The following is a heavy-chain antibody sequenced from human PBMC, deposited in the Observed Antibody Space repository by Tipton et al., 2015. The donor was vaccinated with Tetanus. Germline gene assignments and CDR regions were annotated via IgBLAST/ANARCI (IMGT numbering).Heavy chain of an antibody. CDR2: IYSGGST. D-gene: IGHD5-12*01. CDR3: AKVSGGYDLYYYYGMDV. V-gene: IGHV3-53*01. Sequence: QLVQSGGGLIQPGGSLRLSCAASGFTVSSNYMSWVRQAPGKGLEWVSVIYSGGSTYYADSVKGRFTISRDNSKNTLYLQMNSLRAEDTAVYYCAKVSGGYDLYYYYGMDVWGQGTTVTVSS. J-gene: IGHJ6*02. CDR1: GFTVSSNY.